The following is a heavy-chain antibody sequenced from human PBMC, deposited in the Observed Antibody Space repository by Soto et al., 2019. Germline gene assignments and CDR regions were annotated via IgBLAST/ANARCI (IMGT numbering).Heavy chain of an antibody. V-gene: IGHV3-23*01. CDR3: AEPDNFWSGAFVY. CDR2: ITICADNT. D-gene: IGHD3-3*01. Sequence: GALRLSCAASGCTYSSYAISWGCKAQSPGLEWDSTITICADNTHYADSVQGRLTISRDNSKNTLYLQMHSLRAEDTAVFYSAEPDNFWSGAFVYWGQGTLVTVSS. J-gene: IGHJ4*02. CDR1: GCTYSSYA.